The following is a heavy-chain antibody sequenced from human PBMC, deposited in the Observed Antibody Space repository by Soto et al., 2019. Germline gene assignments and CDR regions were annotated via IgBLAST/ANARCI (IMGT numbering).Heavy chain of an antibody. CDR3: TTGERDSSSWYYRYYYYGMDV. J-gene: IGHJ6*02. V-gene: IGHV3-15*01. Sequence: EVQLVESGGGLVKPGGSLRLSCAASGFTFSNAWMSWVRQAPGKGLEWVGRIKSKTDGGTTDYAAPVKGRFTISRDDSKNTLYLQMNSLKTEDTAVYYCTTGERDSSSWYYRYYYYGMDVWGQGTTVTVSS. CDR1: GFTFSNAW. CDR2: IKSKTDGGTT. D-gene: IGHD6-13*01.